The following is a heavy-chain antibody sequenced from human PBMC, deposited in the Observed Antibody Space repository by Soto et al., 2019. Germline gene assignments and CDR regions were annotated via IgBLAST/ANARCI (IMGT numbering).Heavy chain of an antibody. Sequence: PGGSLRLSCSASGFTFSSYAMHWVRQAPGKGLEYVSAISSNGGSTYYADSVKGRFTISRDNSKNTLYLQMSSLRAEDTAVYYCVRLKVAVAGTGDYWGQGTLVTVSS. CDR1: GFTFSSYA. D-gene: IGHD6-19*01. CDR2: ISSNGGST. V-gene: IGHV3-64D*06. J-gene: IGHJ4*02. CDR3: VRLKVAVAGTGDY.